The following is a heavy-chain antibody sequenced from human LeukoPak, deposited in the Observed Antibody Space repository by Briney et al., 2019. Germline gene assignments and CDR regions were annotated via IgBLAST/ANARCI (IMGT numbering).Heavy chain of an antibody. CDR1: GFSFSDTW. Sequence: GGSLRLSCAASGFSFSDTWMHWVRQAPGKGLEWVAAISYDGTNKYFADSVKGRFTISRGNSKNTLYLQMNSLRAEDTAVYYCAKALATPWGQGTLVTVSS. CDR3: AKALATP. D-gene: IGHD3-3*02. J-gene: IGHJ5*02. CDR2: ISYDGTNK. V-gene: IGHV3-30*18.